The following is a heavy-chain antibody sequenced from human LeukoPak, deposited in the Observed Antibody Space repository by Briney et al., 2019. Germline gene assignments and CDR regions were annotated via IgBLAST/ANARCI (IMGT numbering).Heavy chain of an antibody. CDR1: GGSISSYY. J-gene: IGHJ2*01. Sequence: SETLSLTCTVSGGSISSYYWSWIRQPPGKGLEWIGYIYYSGSTNYNPSLKSRVTISVDTSKNQFSLKLSSVTAADTAVYYCARVRIAVAGGYFDLWGRGTLVTVSS. V-gene: IGHV4-59*01. CDR3: ARVRIAVAGGYFDL. CDR2: IYYSGST. D-gene: IGHD6-19*01.